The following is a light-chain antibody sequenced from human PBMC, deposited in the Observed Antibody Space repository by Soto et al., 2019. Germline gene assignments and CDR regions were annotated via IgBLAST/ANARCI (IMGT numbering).Light chain of an antibody. Sequence: QSVLTQPPSVSGAPGRTVTISCSGSSSNIGAGYDVHWYQQLPGKVPKLVIYDTFNRPSGVPDRFSGSKSGTSASLAITGLQAEDEADYYCQAYDNSLGVSVLFGGGTKLTVL. V-gene: IGLV1-40*01. J-gene: IGLJ3*02. CDR2: DTF. CDR3: QAYDNSLGVSVL. CDR1: SSNIGAGYD.